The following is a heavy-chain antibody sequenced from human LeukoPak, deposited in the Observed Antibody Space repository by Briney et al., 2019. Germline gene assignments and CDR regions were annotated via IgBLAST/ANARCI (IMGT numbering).Heavy chain of an antibody. CDR1: EFTVSSSY. Sequence: GGSLRLSCAASEFTVSSSYMSWVRQAPGKGLEWVSVLYSSGTTYYADSVKARFTISRDNSKNTLYLQMNSLRAEDTAVYYCARDRRALDAFDIWGQGTMVAVSS. CDR2: LYSSGTT. J-gene: IGHJ3*02. CDR3: ARDRRALDAFDI. V-gene: IGHV3-53*01. D-gene: IGHD3-3*02.